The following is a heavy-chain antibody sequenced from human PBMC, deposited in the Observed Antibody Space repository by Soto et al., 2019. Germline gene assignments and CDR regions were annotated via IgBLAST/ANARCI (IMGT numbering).Heavy chain of an antibody. D-gene: IGHD2-15*01. Sequence: GASVKVSCKASGYTFTSYAMHWVRQAPGQRLEWMGWINAGNGNTKYSQKFQGRVTITRDTSASTAYMELSSLRSEDTAVYYCAREAYMVVAATEWFDPWGQGTLVTVSS. CDR3: AREAYMVVAATEWFDP. J-gene: IGHJ5*02. CDR2: INAGNGNT. V-gene: IGHV1-3*01. CDR1: GYTFTSYA.